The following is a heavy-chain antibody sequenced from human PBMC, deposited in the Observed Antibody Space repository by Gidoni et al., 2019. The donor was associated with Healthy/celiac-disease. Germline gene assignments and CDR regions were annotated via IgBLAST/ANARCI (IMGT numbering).Heavy chain of an antibody. D-gene: IGHD6-6*01. Sequence: QLQLQESGPGLVKPSETLSLTCPVSGGSISSASYYWGWIRQPPGKGLEWIGRIYYSGSTYYNPSLKSRVTISVDTSKNQFSLTLSSVTAADTAVYYCARQRGEYSSSSSGWFDPWGQGTLVTVSS. CDR1: GGSISSASYY. CDR2: IYYSGST. J-gene: IGHJ5*02. V-gene: IGHV4-39*01. CDR3: ARQRGEYSSSSSGWFDP.